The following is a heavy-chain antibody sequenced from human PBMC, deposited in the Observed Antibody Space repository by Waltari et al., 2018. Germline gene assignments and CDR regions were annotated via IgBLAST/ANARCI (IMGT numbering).Heavy chain of an antibody. CDR3: VRGSLNPGFDY. J-gene: IGHJ4*02. V-gene: IGHV3-74*01. Sequence: EVQLVESGGGLVQPGGSLSLSCAVSGFTFSIYWMHWCRQTPGEGLVWLSRTNTDGSFTNYADSVEGRFTMSRDNAKDTVYLQMNSLRAEDTAIYYCVRGSLNPGFDYWGQGTLVTVSS. CDR2: TNTDGSFT. CDR1: GFTFSIYW.